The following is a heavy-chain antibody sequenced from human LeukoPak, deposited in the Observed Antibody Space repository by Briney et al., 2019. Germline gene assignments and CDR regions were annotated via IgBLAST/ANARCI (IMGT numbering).Heavy chain of an antibody. V-gene: IGHV3-30*02. J-gene: IGHJ4*02. CDR2: IRYDGSNK. Sequence: PGGSLRLSCAASGFTFSSYGMHWVRQAPGKGLEWVAFIRYDGSNKYYADSVKGRFTISRDNSKNTLCLQMNSLRAEDTAVYYCAKTQGYCSGGSCSLPYYWGQGTLVTVSS. CDR3: AKTQGYCSGGSCSLPYY. D-gene: IGHD2-15*01. CDR1: GFTFSSYG.